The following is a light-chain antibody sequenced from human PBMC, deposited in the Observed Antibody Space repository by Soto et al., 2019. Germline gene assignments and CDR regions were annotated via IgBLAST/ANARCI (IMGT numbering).Light chain of an antibody. V-gene: IGLV2-23*01. CDR2: EGS. CDR1: SSDVGDYNY. J-gene: IGLJ2*01. Sequence: QSVLTQPASVSGSPGQSITISCTGTSSDVGDYNYVSWYQQHPGKAPKLMIYEGSKRPSGVSNRFSGSKSGNTASLTISGLQAEDEADYYCCSYAGSSTFVFGGGTKLTVL. CDR3: CSYAGSSTFV.